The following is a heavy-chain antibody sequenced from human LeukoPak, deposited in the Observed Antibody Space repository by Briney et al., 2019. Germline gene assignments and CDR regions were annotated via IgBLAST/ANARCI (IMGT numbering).Heavy chain of an antibody. V-gene: IGHV3-21*01. D-gene: IGHD3-10*01. Sequence: GGSLRLSCAASGFTFSSYSMNWVRQAPGKGLEWVSSISSSSSYIYYADSVKGRFTISRENAKNSLYLQMNSLRAEDTAVYYCGRDIGDKLSYDYGMDVWGQGTTVTV. CDR1: GFTFSSYS. J-gene: IGHJ6*02. CDR3: GRDIGDKLSYDYGMDV. CDR2: ISSSSSYI.